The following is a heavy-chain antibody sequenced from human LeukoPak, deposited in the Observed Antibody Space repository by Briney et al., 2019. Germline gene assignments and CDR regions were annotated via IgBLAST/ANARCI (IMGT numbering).Heavy chain of an antibody. D-gene: IGHD3-16*02. CDR3: ARLVTNYHYYMDV. CDR2: INPNSGGT. V-gene: IGHV1-2*02. Sequence: ASVKVSCKASGYAFTGYYMHWVRQAPGQGLEWMGWINPNSGGTNYAQKFQGRVTMTRDTSISTAYMELSRLRSDDTAVYYCARLVTNYHYYMDVWGKGTTVTVSS. CDR1: GYAFTGYY. J-gene: IGHJ6*03.